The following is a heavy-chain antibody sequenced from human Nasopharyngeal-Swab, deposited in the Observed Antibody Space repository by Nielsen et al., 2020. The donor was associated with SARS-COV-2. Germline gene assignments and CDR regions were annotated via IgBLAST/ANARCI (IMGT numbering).Heavy chain of an antibody. V-gene: IGHV3-69-1*02. J-gene: IGHJ4*02. CDR3: ARGAYDSSGYFWDY. CDR2: ISSSSTI. D-gene: IGHD3-22*01. Sequence: WIRQPPGKGLEWVSYISSSSTIYYADSVKGRFTISRDNSKNTLYLQMNSLRAEDTAVYYCARGAYDSSGYFWDYWGQGTLVTVSS.